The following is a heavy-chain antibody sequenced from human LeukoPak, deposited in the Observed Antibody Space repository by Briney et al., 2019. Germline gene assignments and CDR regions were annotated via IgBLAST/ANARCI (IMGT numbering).Heavy chain of an antibody. CDR3: TTYGSGRKFDY. J-gene: IGHJ4*02. D-gene: IGHD3-10*01. Sequence: GGSLRLSCAASGFSFSDAWMSRVRQIPGKGLEWVGRIESKTDGGTTDYAAPVKGRFTISRDDSTNTLYLQMNSLKSEDTAVYYCTTYGSGRKFDYWGQGTLVTVSS. V-gene: IGHV3-15*04. CDR1: GFSFSDAW. CDR2: IESKTDGGTT.